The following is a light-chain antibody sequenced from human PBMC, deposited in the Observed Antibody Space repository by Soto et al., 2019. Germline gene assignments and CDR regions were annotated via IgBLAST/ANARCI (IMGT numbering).Light chain of an antibody. V-gene: IGLV7-46*01. J-gene: IGLJ3*02. Sequence: QAVVTQEPSLTVSPGGTVTLTCASSIATVTSALYPYWFQQKPGQAPRTLIYATTNKHSWTPARFSGSLLGGKAALTLSGAQPEDEADYYCLLSFNGRHVFGGGTKLTVL. CDR2: ATT. CDR3: LLSFNGRHV. CDR1: IATVTSALY.